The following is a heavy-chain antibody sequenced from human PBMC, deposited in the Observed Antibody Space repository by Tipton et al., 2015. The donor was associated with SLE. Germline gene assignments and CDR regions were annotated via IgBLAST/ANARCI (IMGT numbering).Heavy chain of an antibody. CDR3: ARETNYDHDY. CDR2: ISSSGSTI. D-gene: IGHD3-3*01. J-gene: IGHJ4*02. Sequence: SLRLSCAASGFTFSSYEMNWVRQAPGKGLEWVSYISSSGSTIYYADSVKGRFTISRDNAKNSLYLQMNSLRAEDTGVYYCARETNYDHDYWGQGTLVTVSS. V-gene: IGHV3-48*03. CDR1: GFTFSSYE.